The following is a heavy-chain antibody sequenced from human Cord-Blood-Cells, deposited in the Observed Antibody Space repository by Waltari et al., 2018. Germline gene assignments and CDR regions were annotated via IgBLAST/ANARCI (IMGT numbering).Heavy chain of an antibody. CDR1: GFTFSNAW. CDR2: IKSKTDGGTT. D-gene: IGHD7-27*01. CDR3: TTDPRGNWGGVFQYGGDAFDI. J-gene: IGHJ3*02. Sequence: EVQLVESGGGLVKPGGSLRLSCAASGFTFSNAWMSWVRQAPGKGLEWVGRIKSKTDGGTTDYAAPVKGRLTISRDDSKNTLYLQMNSLKTEDTAVYYCTTDPRGNWGGVFQYGGDAFDIWGQGTMVTVSS. V-gene: IGHV3-15*01.